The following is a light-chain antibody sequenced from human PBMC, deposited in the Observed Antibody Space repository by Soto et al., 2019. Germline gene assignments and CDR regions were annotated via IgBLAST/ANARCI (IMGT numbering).Light chain of an antibody. CDR2: DNN. CDR1: SSNIGNNY. CDR3: GTWDSSLSAEV. J-gene: IGLJ1*01. V-gene: IGLV1-51*01. Sequence: QSVLTQPPSVSAAPGQKVTISCSGSSSNIGNNYVSWYQQLPGTAPKLLIYDNNKRPSGIPDRFSGSKSGTSATLGITGLQNGDEADYYCGTWDSSLSAEVFGTGTKLTVL.